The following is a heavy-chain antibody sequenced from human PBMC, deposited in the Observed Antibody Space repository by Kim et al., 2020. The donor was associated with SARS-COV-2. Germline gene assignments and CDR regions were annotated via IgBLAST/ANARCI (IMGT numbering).Heavy chain of an antibody. V-gene: IGHV4-39*01. CDR3: ASREWGSQAFDI. CDR2: IYYSGST. Sequence: SETLSLTCTVSGGSISSSSYYWGWIRQPPGKGLEWIGSIYYSGSTYYNPSLKSRVTISVDTSKNQFSLKLSSVTAADTAVYYCASREWGSQAFDIWGQGTMVTVSS. CDR1: GGSISSSSYY. J-gene: IGHJ3*02. D-gene: IGHD3-3*01.